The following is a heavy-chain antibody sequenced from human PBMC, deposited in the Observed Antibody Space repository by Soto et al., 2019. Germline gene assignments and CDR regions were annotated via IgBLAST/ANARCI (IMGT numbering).Heavy chain of an antibody. J-gene: IGHJ4*02. CDR2: ITGSGGNT. Sequence: PGGSLRLSCADSGFTFSSYWMSWVRQAPGKGLEWVSAITGSGGNTYYADSVKGRFTISRDNSKNTLYLQMNNLRAEDTAVYYCAKIGDFDYWGQGTLVTVSS. V-gene: IGHV3-23*01. CDR1: GFTFSSYW. D-gene: IGHD4-17*01. CDR3: AKIGDFDY.